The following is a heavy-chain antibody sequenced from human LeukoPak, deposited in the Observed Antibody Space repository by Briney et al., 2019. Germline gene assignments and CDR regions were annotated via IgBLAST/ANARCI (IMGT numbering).Heavy chain of an antibody. CDR2: VDRSSDST. CDR3: AKDPPRGDGYQPNFFDS. J-gene: IGHJ4*02. Sequence: GGSLRLSCAASGSTFSSYAVNWVRQAPGRGLEWVSAVDRSSDSTYYAESVKGRFTVSRDNSKSTLFLEMNSLRAEDTAVYYCAKDPPRGDGYQPNFFDSWGQGTLVTVSS. CDR1: GSTFSSYA. V-gene: IGHV3-23*01. D-gene: IGHD5-24*01.